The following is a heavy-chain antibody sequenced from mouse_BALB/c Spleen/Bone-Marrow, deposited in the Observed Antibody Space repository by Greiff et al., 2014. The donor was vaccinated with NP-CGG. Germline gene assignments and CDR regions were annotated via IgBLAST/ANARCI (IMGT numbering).Heavy chain of an antibody. CDR1: GFSLTNYG. Sequence: QVQLQQSGPGLVAPSQSLSITCTVSGFSLTNYGVHWVRQPTGKGLEWLRVIWADGSTNYNSALMSRLSISKDNSKSQVFFKMNSLQTDDTAMYYCARITTATGAMDYWGQGTSVTVSS. D-gene: IGHD1-2*01. CDR2: IWADGST. J-gene: IGHJ4*01. V-gene: IGHV2-9*02. CDR3: ARITTATGAMDY.